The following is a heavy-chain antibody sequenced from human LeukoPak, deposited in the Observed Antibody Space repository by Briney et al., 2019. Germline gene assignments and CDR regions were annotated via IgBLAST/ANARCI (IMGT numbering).Heavy chain of an antibody. J-gene: IGHJ4*02. D-gene: IGHD4-17*01. CDR2: ISSNGGST. V-gene: IGHV3-64*01. CDR3: ARGYGDFKYYFDY. Sequence: WVRQAPGKGLEYVSAISSNGGSTYYANSVKGRFTISRDNSKNTLYLQTGSLRAEDMAVYYCARGYGDFKYYFDYWGQGTLVTVSS.